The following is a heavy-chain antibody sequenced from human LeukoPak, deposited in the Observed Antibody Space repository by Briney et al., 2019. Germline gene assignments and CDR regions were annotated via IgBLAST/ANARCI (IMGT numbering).Heavy chain of an antibody. D-gene: IGHD6-13*01. CDR2: ISYDGSNK. V-gene: IGHV3-30*04. CDR1: GFTFSSYA. J-gene: IGHJ4*02. Sequence: PGGSLRLSCAASGFTFSSYAMHWVRQAPGKGLEWVAVISYDGSNKYYADSVKGRFTISRDNSKNTLYLQMNSLRAEDTAVYYCARVGIAAAGTRSPIDYWGQGTLVTVSS. CDR3: ARVGIAAAGTRSPIDY.